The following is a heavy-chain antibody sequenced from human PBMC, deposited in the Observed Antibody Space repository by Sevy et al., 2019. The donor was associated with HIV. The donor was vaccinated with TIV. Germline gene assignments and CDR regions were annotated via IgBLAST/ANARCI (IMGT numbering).Heavy chain of an antibody. CDR2: ISSSGSTI. CDR1: GFTFSSYE. D-gene: IGHD2-2*01. J-gene: IGHJ6*02. CDR3: ASGSVVVPAAPYYYYGMDV. Sequence: GGSLRLSCAASGFTFSSYEMNWVRQAPGKGLEWVSYISSSGSTIYYADSVKGRFTISRDNAKNSLYLQMNSLRAEDTAVYYCASGSVVVPAAPYYYYGMDVWGQRTTVTVSS. V-gene: IGHV3-48*03.